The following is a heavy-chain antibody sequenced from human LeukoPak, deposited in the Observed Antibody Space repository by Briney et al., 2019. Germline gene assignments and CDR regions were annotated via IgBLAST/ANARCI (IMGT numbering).Heavy chain of an antibody. CDR2: ISTYNGNT. Sequence: GASVKVSCKASGYTFTSHGISWVRQAPGQGLESMGWISTYNGNTNYAQKLQGRVSMTTDTSTSTAYMDLRRLRSDDTAVYYCARVRGSGSYYWFDPWGQGTLVTVSS. D-gene: IGHD3-10*01. CDR3: ARVRGSGSYYWFDP. CDR1: GYTFTSHG. J-gene: IGHJ5*02. V-gene: IGHV1-18*01.